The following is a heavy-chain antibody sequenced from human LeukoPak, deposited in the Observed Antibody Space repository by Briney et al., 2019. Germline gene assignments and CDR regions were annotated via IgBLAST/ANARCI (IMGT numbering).Heavy chain of an antibody. J-gene: IGHJ3*01. CDR1: GFTVSINY. CDR3: ARTYYYYGSSGYVDAFDV. D-gene: IGHD3-22*01. Sequence: GGSLRLSCAVSGFTVSINYMSWVRQAPGKGLEGVSFIYSGVNTYYADSVKGRFTISRDNSKNTLYLQMKSLRAEDTAVYYCARTYYYYGSSGYVDAFDVWGQGTMVTVSS. V-gene: IGHV3-66*01. CDR2: IYSGVNT.